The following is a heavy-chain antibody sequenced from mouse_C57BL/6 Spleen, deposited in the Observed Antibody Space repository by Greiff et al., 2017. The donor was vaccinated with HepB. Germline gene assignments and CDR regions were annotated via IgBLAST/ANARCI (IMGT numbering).Heavy chain of an antibody. CDR1: GYTFTSYW. CDR2: INPSNGGT. J-gene: IGHJ2*01. CDR3: ARYGYYVGYFDY. Sequence: VQLKQPGTELVKPGASVKLSCKASGYTFTSYWMHWVKQRPGQGLEWIGNINPSNGGTNYNEKFKSKATLTVDKSSSTAYMQLSSLTSEDSAVYYCARYGYYVGYFDYWGQGTTLTVSS. D-gene: IGHD2-3*01. V-gene: IGHV1-53*01.